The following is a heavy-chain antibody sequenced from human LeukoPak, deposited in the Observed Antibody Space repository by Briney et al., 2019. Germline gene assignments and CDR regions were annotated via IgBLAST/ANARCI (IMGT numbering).Heavy chain of an antibody. V-gene: IGHV3-48*03. J-gene: IGHJ3*02. Sequence: PGGSLRLSCAASGFTFSSYEMNWVRQAPGKGLEWVSYISSSGSTIYYADSVKGRFTISRDNAKNSLYLQMNSLRAEDTAVYYCARLGAFWSGYYTGYKYDAFDIWGQGTMVTVSS. CDR1: GFTFSSYE. D-gene: IGHD3-3*01. CDR3: ARLGAFWSGYYTGYKYDAFDI. CDR2: ISSSGSTI.